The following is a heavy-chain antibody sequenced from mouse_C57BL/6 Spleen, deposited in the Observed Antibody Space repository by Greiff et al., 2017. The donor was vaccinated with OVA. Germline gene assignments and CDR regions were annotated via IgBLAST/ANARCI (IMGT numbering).Heavy chain of an antibody. CDR1: GYTFTSYW. CDR3: AREGGNSYWYFDV. CDR2: IDPSDSET. V-gene: IGHV1-52*01. Sequence: QVQLQQPGAELVRPGSSVKLSCKASGYTFTSYWMHWVKQRPIQGLEWIGNIDPSDSETHYNQKFKDKATLTVDKSSSTAYMQLSSLTSEDSAVYYCAREGGNSYWYFDVWGTGTTVTVSS. J-gene: IGHJ1*03.